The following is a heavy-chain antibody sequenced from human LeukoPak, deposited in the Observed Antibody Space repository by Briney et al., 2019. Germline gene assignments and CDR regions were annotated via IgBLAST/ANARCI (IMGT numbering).Heavy chain of an antibody. J-gene: IGHJ4*02. Sequence: GRSLRLSCAASGFTFSSYALHWVRQAPGKGLEWVAVISYDGRSKKYADPVKGRFTISRDNSKNTLYLQMNSLRAEDTAVYYCARGIAVAGSPYFDYWGQGTLVTVSS. CDR3: ARGIAVAGSPYFDY. D-gene: IGHD6-19*01. CDR1: GFTFSSYA. V-gene: IGHV3-30*04. CDR2: ISYDGRSK.